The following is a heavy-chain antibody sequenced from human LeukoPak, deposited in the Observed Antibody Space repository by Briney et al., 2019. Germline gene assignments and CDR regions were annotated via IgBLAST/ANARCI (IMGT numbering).Heavy chain of an antibody. J-gene: IGHJ4*02. Sequence: GASVKVSCKASGGTFSSYAISWGRQAPGQGLEWMGGIIPIFGTANYAQKFQGSVTITADESTSTAYMELSSLRSEDTAVYYFERGRAEYTQYSYGPYFDYWGQGTLVTVSS. CDR1: GGTFSSYA. CDR3: ERGRAEYTQYSYGPYFDY. CDR2: IIPIFGTA. D-gene: IGHD5-18*01. V-gene: IGHV1-69*01.